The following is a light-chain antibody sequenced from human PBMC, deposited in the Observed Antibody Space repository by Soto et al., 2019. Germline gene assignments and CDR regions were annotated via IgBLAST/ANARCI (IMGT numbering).Light chain of an antibody. CDR3: QQYGDSPLT. CDR2: AAS. J-gene: IGKJ3*01. V-gene: IGKV3-20*01. CDR1: QSVTVNS. Sequence: EILLTQSPSTLSLSTGEGVTLSCRASQSVTVNSLAWYQQKPGQAPRLLIYAASTRAAAVPDMFTGCGSGTDFALTISTLETEDFGVYYCQQYGDSPLTSGPGTKVDIK.